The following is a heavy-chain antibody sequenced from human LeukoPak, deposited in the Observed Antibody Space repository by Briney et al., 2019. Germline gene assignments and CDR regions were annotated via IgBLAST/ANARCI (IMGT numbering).Heavy chain of an antibody. V-gene: IGHV4-61*02. CDR2: IYTSGST. J-gene: IGHJ4*02. CDR1: GGSISSGSYY. D-gene: IGHD3-22*01. CDR3: ARSGYYYDSSGYYYNYFDY. Sequence: SQTLSLTCTVSGGSISSGSYYWSWIRQPAGKGLEWIGRIYTSGSTNYNPSHKSRATISVDTSKNQFSLKLSSVTAADTAVYYCARSGYYYDSSGYYYNYFDYWGQGTLVTVSS.